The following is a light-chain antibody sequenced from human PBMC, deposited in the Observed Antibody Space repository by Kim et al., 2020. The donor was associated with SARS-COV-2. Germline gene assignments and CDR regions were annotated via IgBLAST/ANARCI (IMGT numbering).Light chain of an antibody. J-gene: IGKJ4*01. V-gene: IGKV4-1*01. CDR3: QQYYSYPFT. CDR1: QRVLSSSNNKNY. CDR2: WAS. Sequence: ATINCKSSQRVLSSSNNKNYLTWYQQKPGQPPKLLIYWASTRTSGVPDRFSGSGSGTDFTLTISDLQAEDVAVYYCQQYYSYPFTFGGGTKVEIK.